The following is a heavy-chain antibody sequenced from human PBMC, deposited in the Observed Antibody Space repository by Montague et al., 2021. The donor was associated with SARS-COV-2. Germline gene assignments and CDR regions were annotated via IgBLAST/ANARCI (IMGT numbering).Heavy chain of an antibody. D-gene: IGHD3-3*01. CDR3: ARFWSGYVDK. V-gene: IGHV4-59*01. CDR2: IYYTGET. Sequence: SETLSLTCSFSGGSIRSYYWSWSRLPPGKPLEWLGYIYYTGETTHNPSLKSRVTISADTPRSQFSLRLTSVTAADTAVYFCARFWSGYVDKWSQGTLVTVSS. CDR1: GGSIRSYY. J-gene: IGHJ4*02.